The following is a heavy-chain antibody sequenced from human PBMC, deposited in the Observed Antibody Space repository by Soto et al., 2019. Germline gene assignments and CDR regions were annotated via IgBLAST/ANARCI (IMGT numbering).Heavy chain of an antibody. J-gene: IGHJ3*02. CDR2: VYYTGSI. CDR1: GNSITSDY. Sequence: QVQLQESGPGLVKPSETLSLNCTVSGNSITSDYWTWIRQLPGKGLAWIGHVYYTGSIAYSASLRSRITISIDPSKTHFSLKLSSVTAADSAVYFCARGGGTYCGGGSCYRSRAVDIWGLGTVVTVSS. CDR3: ARGGGTYCGGGSCYRSRAVDI. V-gene: IGHV4-59*01. D-gene: IGHD2-15*01.